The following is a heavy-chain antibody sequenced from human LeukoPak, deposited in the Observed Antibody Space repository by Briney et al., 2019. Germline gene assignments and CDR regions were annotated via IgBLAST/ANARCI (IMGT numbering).Heavy chain of an antibody. CDR3: ARDDYYDLVTGDFHYAFDI. CDR1: GLTFSSYA. J-gene: IGHJ3*02. Sequence: RTGGSLRLSCAASGLTFSSYAMNSVRQAPGKGLEWVSSISSSSTYIHYADSVRGRFTISRDNAKNSLYLQMDSLRAEDTAVYYCARDDYYDLVTGDFHYAFDIWGQGTMVTVSS. D-gene: IGHD3-9*01. V-gene: IGHV3-21*01. CDR2: ISSSSTYI.